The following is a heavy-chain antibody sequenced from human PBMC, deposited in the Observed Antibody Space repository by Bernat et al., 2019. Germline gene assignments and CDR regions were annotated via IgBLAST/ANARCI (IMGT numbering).Heavy chain of an antibody. D-gene: IGHD5-18*01. CDR3: ERDGRRWDSYGSWYFDL. V-gene: IGHV3-13*01. CDR2: IGTACDT. Sequence: EVQLVESGGGLVQPGGSLRLSCAASGFTFSSYDMHWVRQAPGKALGWVSTIGTACDTYKPGTVKGRFTISRDNANNTLYLQMNSLRAEDTAVYYCERDGRRWDSYGSWYFDLWGRGTLVTVSS. CDR1: GFTFSSYD. J-gene: IGHJ2*01.